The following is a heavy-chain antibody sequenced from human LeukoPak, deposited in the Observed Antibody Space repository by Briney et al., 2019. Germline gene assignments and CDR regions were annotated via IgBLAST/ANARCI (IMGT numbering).Heavy chain of an antibody. CDR3: ADSLGAPQSYGMDV. V-gene: IGHV3-30*03. D-gene: IGHD3-10*01. J-gene: IGHJ6*02. Sequence: GGSLRLSCAASGFTFSSYSMNWVRQAPGKGLEWVAVISYDGSNKYYADSVKGRFTISRDNSKNTLYLQMNSLRAEDTAVYYCADSLGAPQSYGMDVWGQGTTVTVSS. CDR1: GFTFSSYS. CDR2: ISYDGSNK.